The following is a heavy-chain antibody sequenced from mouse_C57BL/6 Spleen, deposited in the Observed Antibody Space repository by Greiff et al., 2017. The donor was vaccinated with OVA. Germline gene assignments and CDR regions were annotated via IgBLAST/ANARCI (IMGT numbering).Heavy chain of an antibody. CDR2: IRSKSNNYAT. J-gene: IGHJ4*01. CDR1: GFSFNTYA. CDR3: VRLTGMGGYAMDY. V-gene: IGHV10-1*01. D-gene: IGHD4-1*01. Sequence: GGGLVQPKGSLKLSCAASGFSFNTYAMIWVRQAPGKGLEWVARIRSKSNNYATYYADSVKDRFTISRDDSESMLYLQMNNLKTEDTAMYYCVRLTGMGGYAMDYWGQGTSVTVSS.